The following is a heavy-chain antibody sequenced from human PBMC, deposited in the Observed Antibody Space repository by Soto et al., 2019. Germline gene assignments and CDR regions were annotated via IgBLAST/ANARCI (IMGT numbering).Heavy chain of an antibody. CDR3: AGGVGVVAAFAWFDP. Sequence: SVKVSCKASGGTFSSYTISWVRQAPGQGLEWMGRIIPILGIANYAQKFQGRVTITADKSTSTAYMERSSLRSEDTAVYYCAGGVGVVAAFAWFDPWGQGTLVTVSS. D-gene: IGHD2-15*01. J-gene: IGHJ5*02. V-gene: IGHV1-69*02. CDR1: GGTFSSYT. CDR2: IIPILGIA.